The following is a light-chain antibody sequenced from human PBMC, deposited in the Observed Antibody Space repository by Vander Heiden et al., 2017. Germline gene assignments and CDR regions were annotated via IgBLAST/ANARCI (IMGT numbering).Light chain of an antibody. CDR2: GAS. J-gene: IGKJ4*01. CDR1: QGIRNY. CDR3: QQLDSFPRT. Sequence: IQFTQSPSSLSASVGDRVTITCRASQGIRNYLAWYQRKPGKAPKLLIYGASTLQTGVPSRFSGSGYGTDFTLTISSLQPEDFATYYCQQLDSFPRTFGGGTKVEIK. V-gene: IGKV1-9*01.